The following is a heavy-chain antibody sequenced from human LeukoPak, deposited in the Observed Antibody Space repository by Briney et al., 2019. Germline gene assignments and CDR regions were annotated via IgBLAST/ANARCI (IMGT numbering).Heavy chain of an antibody. CDR1: GFTFSNYY. J-gene: IGHJ6*02. CDR2: ISSSGSTI. D-gene: IGHD2/OR15-2a*01. V-gene: IGHV3-11*01. CDR3: ARDRPAEYLGDYYYHGMDV. Sequence: PGGSLSLSRAASGFTFSNYYMSWIRQAPGKGLEWVSYISSSGSTIYYADSVKGRFTISRDNAKNSLYLQMTSLRAEDTAVYYCARDRPAEYLGDYYYHGMDVWGQGTTVTVSS.